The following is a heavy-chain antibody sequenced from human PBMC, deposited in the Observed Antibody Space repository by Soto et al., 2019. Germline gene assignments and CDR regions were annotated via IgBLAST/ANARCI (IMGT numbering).Heavy chain of an antibody. D-gene: IGHD2-21*02. CDR1: GFTFSSYA. J-gene: IGHJ3*02. V-gene: IGHV3-30-3*01. Sequence: PGGSLRLSCAASGFTFSSYAMHWVRQAPGKGLEWVAVISYDGSDKYYADSVKGRFTISRDNSKNTLYLQMNSLRAEYTAVYYCARYIVVVTATYAFDIWGQGTMVTVSS. CDR2: ISYDGSDK. CDR3: ARYIVVVTATYAFDI.